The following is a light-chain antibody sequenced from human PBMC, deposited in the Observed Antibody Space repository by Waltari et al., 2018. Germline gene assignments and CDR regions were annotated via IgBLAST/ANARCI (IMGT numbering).Light chain of an antibody. CDR3: QALGSNRWV. CDR1: ILGSKY. Sequence: SSELTQPPSVSVSPGQTASITCSGDILGSKYASWYQHKPCQSPLLVIYQDIYRPSGIPRRFSCCKSGNTATLAISGTQAMDDADYYCQALGSNRWVFGGGTKLTVL. V-gene: IGLV3-1*01. CDR2: QDI. J-gene: IGLJ3*02.